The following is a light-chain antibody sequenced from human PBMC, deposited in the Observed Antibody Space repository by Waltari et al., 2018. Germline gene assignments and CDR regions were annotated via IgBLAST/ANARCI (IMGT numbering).Light chain of an antibody. CDR2: SNS. J-gene: IGLJ3*02. CDR1: SPNIGTNK. Sequence: QSVLTQASSASGTPGQSVTISCSGSSPNIGTNKVNWYQQLPGTAPKVLIYSNSQRPSGVPDQFSGSKSGTSASLAISGLQSEDEADYYCAAWDDSLKGWVFGGGTKLTVL. CDR3: AAWDDSLKGWV. V-gene: IGLV1-44*01.